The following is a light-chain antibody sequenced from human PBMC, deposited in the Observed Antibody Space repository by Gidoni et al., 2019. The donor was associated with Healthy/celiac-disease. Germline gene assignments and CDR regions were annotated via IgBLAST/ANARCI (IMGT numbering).Light chain of an antibody. CDR2: DAS. Sequence: DIQMIQPPSPLSASVGDRVTITCQASQDIRNYLNWYQQKPGKAPKLLIYDASNLETGVPSRFSGSGSGTDFTFTISSLQPEDIATYYCQQYDNLPLTFGGGTKVEIK. CDR3: QQYDNLPLT. V-gene: IGKV1-33*01. J-gene: IGKJ4*01. CDR1: QDIRNY.